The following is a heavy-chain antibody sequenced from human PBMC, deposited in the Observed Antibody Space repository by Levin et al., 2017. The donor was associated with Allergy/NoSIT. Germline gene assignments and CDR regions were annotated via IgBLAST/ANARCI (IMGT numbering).Heavy chain of an antibody. Sequence: ASVKVSCKASGYTFTSYDIHWVRQATGQGLEWMGWMNPNNGNTGYAQKFQGRVTMTRSTSISTAYMELSSLRSEDTAVYYCARGLYDEVAAAGTTDYDNWGQGTLVTVSS. D-gene: IGHD6-13*01. V-gene: IGHV1-8*01. CDR1: GYTFTSYD. CDR3: ARGLYDEVAAAGTTDYDN. CDR2: MNPNNGNT. J-gene: IGHJ4*02.